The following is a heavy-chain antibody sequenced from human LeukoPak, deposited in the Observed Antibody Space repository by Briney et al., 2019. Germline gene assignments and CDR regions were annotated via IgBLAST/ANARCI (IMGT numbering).Heavy chain of an antibody. V-gene: IGHV4-59*12. CDR3: ARDPRILYCSSTSCQGDYYYMDV. D-gene: IGHD2-2*01. Sequence: SETLSLTCTVSGGSISSYYWSWIRQPPGKGLECIGYIYYSGSTKYNPSLKSRVTISVDTSKNQFSLKLSSVTAADTAVYYCARDPRILYCSSTSCQGDYYYMDVWGKGTTVTVSS. CDR1: GGSISSYY. CDR2: IYYSGST. J-gene: IGHJ6*03.